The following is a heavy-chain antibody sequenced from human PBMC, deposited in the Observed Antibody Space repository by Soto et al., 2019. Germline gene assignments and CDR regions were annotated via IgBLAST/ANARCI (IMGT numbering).Heavy chain of an antibody. CDR1: GFTFSSYW. CDR3: ARVHYDFWSGYYGLSRYYFDY. V-gene: IGHV3-7*01. Sequence: GGSLRLSCAASGFTFSSYWMSWVRQAPGKGLEWVANIKQDGSEKYYVDSVKGRFTISRDNAKNSLYLQMNSLRAEATAVYYCARVHYDFWSGYYGLSRYYFDYWGQGTLVTVSS. J-gene: IGHJ4*02. D-gene: IGHD3-3*01. CDR2: IKQDGSEK.